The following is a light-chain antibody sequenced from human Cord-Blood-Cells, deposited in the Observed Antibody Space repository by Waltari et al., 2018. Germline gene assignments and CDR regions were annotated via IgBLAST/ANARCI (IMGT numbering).Light chain of an antibody. Sequence: DIVMTQSPDSLAVSLGERATIHCKSSRSVLYSSNNKNYLAWYQQKPGQPPKLLIYSASTRESGVPDRFSGSGSGTDFTLTISSLQAEDVAVYYCQQYYSTPWTFGQGTKVEIK. CDR2: SAS. J-gene: IGKJ1*01. V-gene: IGKV4-1*01. CDR1: RSVLYSSNNKNY. CDR3: QQYYSTPWT.